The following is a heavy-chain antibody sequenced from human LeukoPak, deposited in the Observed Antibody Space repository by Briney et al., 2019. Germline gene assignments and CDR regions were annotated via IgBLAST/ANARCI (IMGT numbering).Heavy chain of an antibody. J-gene: IGHJ4*02. CDR1: GFTFSSYW. CDR3: AGASPYCSGGHCRLRFDY. D-gene: IGHD2-15*01. V-gene: IGHV3-7*03. Sequence: PGGSLRLSCEASGFTFSSYWMNWVRQAPGKGLEWVATMNEGGNERYYLDSVKGRFTISRDNAKNSLYLQVNSLRAEDTAVYPCAGASPYCSGGHCRLRFDYWSQGTLVTVSS. CDR2: MNEGGNER.